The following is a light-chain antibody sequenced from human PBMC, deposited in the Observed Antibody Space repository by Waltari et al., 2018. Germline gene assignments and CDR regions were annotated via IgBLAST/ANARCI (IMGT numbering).Light chain of an antibody. V-gene: IGLV5-37*01. CDR2: SKSDPEK. CDR1: SDIHVADFN. Sequence: QPVLTQPPSSSASPGESARLTCTLPSDIHVADFNIYCYQQQPGSPPGFLLYSKSDPEKAQGSGVPSRFSGSKDASANAGILLISGLQSEDEADYYCMFWPSNVWVFGGGTKLTVL. J-gene: IGLJ3*02. CDR3: MFWPSNVWV.